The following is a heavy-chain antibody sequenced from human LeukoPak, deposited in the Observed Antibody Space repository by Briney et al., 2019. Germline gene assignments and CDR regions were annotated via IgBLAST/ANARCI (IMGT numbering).Heavy chain of an antibody. D-gene: IGHD4/OR15-4a*01. CDR3: SSSDYVYYFDY. CDR2: IYYSGST. V-gene: IGHV4-39*01. CDR1: GGSIDSSSYY. Sequence: SEILSLTCTVSGGSIDSSSYYWGWIRQPPGKGLEWIGSIYYSGSTYYNPSLKSRVTISVDTSKNQFSLKLSSVTAADTAVYYCSSSDYVYYFDYWGQGTLVTVSS. J-gene: IGHJ4*02.